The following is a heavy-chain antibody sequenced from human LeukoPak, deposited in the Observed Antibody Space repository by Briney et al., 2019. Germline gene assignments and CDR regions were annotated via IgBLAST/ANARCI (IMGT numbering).Heavy chain of an antibody. CDR2: IYYSGST. CDR3: ARFDPPGYSTTGGIDY. V-gene: IGHV4-59*01. CDR1: GGSISSYY. D-gene: IGHD3-22*01. J-gene: IGHJ4*02. Sequence: SETLSLTCTVSGGSISSYYWSWVRQPPGKGLEWIGYIYYSGSTNYNPSLKSRVTISVDTSKNQFSLKLSSVTAADTAVYCCARFDPPGYSTTGGIDYWGQGTLVTVSS.